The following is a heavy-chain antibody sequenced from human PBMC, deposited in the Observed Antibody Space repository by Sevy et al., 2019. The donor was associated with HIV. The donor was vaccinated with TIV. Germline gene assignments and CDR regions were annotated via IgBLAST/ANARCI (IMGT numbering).Heavy chain of an antibody. J-gene: IGHJ6*02. CDR1: GFTFSRYA. CDR3: ARITQGGTIFSGMDV. Sequence: GGSLRLSCAASGFTFSRYALHWVRQAPGKGLEWVAVISYDGSNKYSADSVKGRFTISRDNSKNTLNLQMNSLRGEDTAVYYCARITQGGTIFSGMDVWGRGTTVTVSS. D-gene: IGHD3-9*01. CDR2: ISYDGSNK. V-gene: IGHV3-30*04.